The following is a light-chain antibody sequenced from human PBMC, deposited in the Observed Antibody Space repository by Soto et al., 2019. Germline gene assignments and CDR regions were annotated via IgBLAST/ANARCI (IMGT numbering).Light chain of an antibody. CDR2: EVS. CDR1: SNDVGGYND. Sequence: QSVLTQPPSASGSPGQSVTISCTGTSNDVGGYNDLSWYQHHPGHAPNLMIYEVSKRPSGVPHRFAGSKSGNTASLIVSWLPAEDADDYYLSVYAGSNRFVFGTGTKVTVL. J-gene: IGLJ1*01. V-gene: IGLV2-8*01. CDR3: SVYAGSNRFV.